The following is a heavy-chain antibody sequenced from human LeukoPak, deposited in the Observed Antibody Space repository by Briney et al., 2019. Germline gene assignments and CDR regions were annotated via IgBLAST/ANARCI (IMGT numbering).Heavy chain of an antibody. CDR1: GFTFSSYA. CDR2: ISGSGSGT. D-gene: IGHD6-13*01. V-gene: IGHV3-23*01. Sequence: GGSLPLSCAASGFTFSSYAMSWVRQAPGKGLELVSGISGSGSGTYYPDSVKGQFTISRDNSKNTLYLQMNSLRAEDTAVYYCAKGGIAAAGISFDFDCWGQGTLVSASS. J-gene: IGHJ4*02. CDR3: AKGGIAAAGISFDFDC.